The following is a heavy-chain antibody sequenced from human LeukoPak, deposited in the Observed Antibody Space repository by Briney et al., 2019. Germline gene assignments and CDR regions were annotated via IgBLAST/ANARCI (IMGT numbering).Heavy chain of an antibody. CDR1: GFTFNSYS. V-gene: IGHV3-30-3*01. J-gene: IGHJ4*02. D-gene: IGHD2-2*01. CDR3: ARRSQGIVVVPAALDY. Sequence: PGGSLRLSCAASGFTFNSYSMHWVRQAPGKGLEWVAIITFDGSNKYYADSVKGRFTISRDNSRSTLYLQMSGLTPEDTAVYYCARRSQGIVVVPAALDYWGQGTPVTVSS. CDR2: ITFDGSNK.